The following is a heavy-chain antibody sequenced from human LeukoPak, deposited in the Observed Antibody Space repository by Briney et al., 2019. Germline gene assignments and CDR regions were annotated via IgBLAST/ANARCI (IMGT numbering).Heavy chain of an antibody. V-gene: IGHV1-8*01. Sequence: ASVTVSCKASGYTFTSYDINWVRQATGQGREWMGWMNPNSGNTGYAQKFQGRVTMTRNTSISTAYMELSSLRSEDTAVYYCARGPDYGDPRHFQHWGQGTLVTVSS. CDR2: MNPNSGNT. J-gene: IGHJ1*01. CDR1: GYTFTSYD. CDR3: ARGPDYGDPRHFQH. D-gene: IGHD4-17*01.